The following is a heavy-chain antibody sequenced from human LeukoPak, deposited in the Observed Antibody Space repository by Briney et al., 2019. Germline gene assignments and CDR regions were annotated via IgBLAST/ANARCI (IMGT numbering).Heavy chain of an antibody. Sequence: PGGSLRLSCAASEFTFSSYNMNWVRQAPGKGLEWVSSISSSSKYIYYADSVKGRFTISRDNAKNSLYLQMNSLRAEDTAVYYCARSLRFLEWLFDAFDIWGQGTMVTVSS. CDR3: ARSLRFLEWLFDAFDI. V-gene: IGHV3-21*01. CDR1: EFTFSSYN. D-gene: IGHD3-3*01. CDR2: ISSSSKYI. J-gene: IGHJ3*02.